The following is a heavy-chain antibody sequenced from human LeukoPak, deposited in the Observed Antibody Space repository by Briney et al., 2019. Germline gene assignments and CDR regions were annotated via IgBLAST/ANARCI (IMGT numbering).Heavy chain of an antibody. CDR3: AKDMGISSGYYFSY. V-gene: IGHV3-53*05. CDR2: IYSGGST. Sequence: GGSLRLSCAASGFTVSSNYMSWVRQAPGKGLEWVSVIYSGGSTYYADSVKGRFTISRDNSKNTLYLQMNSLRAEDTALYYCAKDMGISSGYYFSYWGQGTLVTVSS. CDR1: GFTVSSNY. D-gene: IGHD3-22*01. J-gene: IGHJ4*02.